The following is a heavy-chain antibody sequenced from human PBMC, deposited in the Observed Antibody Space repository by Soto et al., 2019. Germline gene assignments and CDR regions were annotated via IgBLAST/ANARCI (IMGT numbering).Heavy chain of an antibody. CDR3: ARDILGVVVIFSLDY. CDR1: GFTFSSYG. V-gene: IGHV3-33*01. D-gene: IGHD3-22*01. Sequence: PGGSLRLSCAASGFTFSSYGMHWVRQAPGKGLEWVAVIWYDGSNKYYADSVKGRFTISRDNSKNTLYLQMNSLRAEDTAVYYCARDILGVVVIFSLDYWGQGTLVTVSS. J-gene: IGHJ4*02. CDR2: IWYDGSNK.